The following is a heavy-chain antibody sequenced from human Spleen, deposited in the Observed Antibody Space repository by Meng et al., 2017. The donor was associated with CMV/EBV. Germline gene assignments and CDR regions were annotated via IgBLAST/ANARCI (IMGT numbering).Heavy chain of an antibody. D-gene: IGHD2-2*01. V-gene: IGHV1-18*01. J-gene: IGHJ2*01. CDR3: ARVARDIVVVPAATLKYWYFDL. CDR1: DG. CDR2: ISAYNGNT. Sequence: DGITVVQQAPGQGLEWMGWISAYNGNTNYAPKLQGRVTMTTDTSTSTAYMELRSLRSDDTAVYYCARVARDIVVVPAATLKYWYFDLWGRGTLVTVSS.